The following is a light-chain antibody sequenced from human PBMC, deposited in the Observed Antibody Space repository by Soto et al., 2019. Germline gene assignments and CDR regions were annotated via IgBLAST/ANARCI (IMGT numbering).Light chain of an antibody. CDR2: GAS. J-gene: IGKJ5*01. CDR1: QSVSSY. Sequence: EIVLTQSPGTLSLSPGERATLSCRASQSVSSYLAWYQQKPGQAPRLLVYGASSRATGIPDRFSGFGSGTDFTLTLRRLEPEDFAVYFCKQYGSSPITFGQGTRLEIK. V-gene: IGKV3-20*01. CDR3: KQYGSSPIT.